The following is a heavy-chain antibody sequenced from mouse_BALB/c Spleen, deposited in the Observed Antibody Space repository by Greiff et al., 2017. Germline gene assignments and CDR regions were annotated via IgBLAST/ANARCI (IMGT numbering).Heavy chain of an antibody. V-gene: IGHV1-4*01. CDR2: INPSSGYT. CDR1: GYTFTSYT. J-gene: IGHJ4*01. CDR3: ARRDGPYAMDY. D-gene: IGHD2-3*01. Sequence: VQLQQSGAELARPGASVKMSCKASGYTFTSYTMQWVNQRPGQGLEWIGYINPSSGYTNYNQKFKDKATLTADKSSSTAYMQLSSLTSEDSAVYYCARRDGPYAMDYWGQGTSVTVSS.